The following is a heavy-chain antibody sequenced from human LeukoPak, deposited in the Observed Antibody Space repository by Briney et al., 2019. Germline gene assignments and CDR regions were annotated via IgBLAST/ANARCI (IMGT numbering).Heavy chain of an antibody. CDR3: AKDQFAGGNALYYFDY. J-gene: IGHJ4*02. CDR1: DFTFSSYG. Sequence: GGSLRLSCAASDFTFSSYGMHWVRQAPGKGLEWVAVISYDGSNKYYADSVKGRFTISRDNSKNTLYLQMNSLRAEDTAVYYCAKDQFAGGNALYYFDYWGQGTLVTVSS. V-gene: IGHV3-30*18. D-gene: IGHD4-23*01. CDR2: ISYDGSNK.